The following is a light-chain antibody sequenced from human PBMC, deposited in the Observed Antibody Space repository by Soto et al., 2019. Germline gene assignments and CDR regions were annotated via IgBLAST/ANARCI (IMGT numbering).Light chain of an antibody. Sequence: NVRVTQPHSGSESPGKTVTISCTRSSGSIANNYVQWYQQRPGSAPTTVIYENKLRPSGGPGRFSGSTDGSSNSASLTISGLQTEEEADYYCQSYDADFVIFGGGTKVTVL. V-gene: IGLV6-57*04. J-gene: IGLJ2*01. CDR1: SGSIANNY. CDR3: QSYDADFVI. CDR2: ENK.